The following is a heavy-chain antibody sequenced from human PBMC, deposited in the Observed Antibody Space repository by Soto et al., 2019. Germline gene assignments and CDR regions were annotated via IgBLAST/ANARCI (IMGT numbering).Heavy chain of an antibody. J-gene: IGHJ3*01. V-gene: IGHV3-74*01. D-gene: IGHD2-21*02. CDR1: GFTFNYYW. CDR3: ARGDKGGFDL. CDR2: IHSDGSST. Sequence: EVQLVESEGGLVQRGGSLRLSCAASGFTFNYYWMHWVRQAPGQGLVWVSHIHSDGSSTTYADSVKGRFTISRDNAKNTLYLQINSLRAEETAVYYCARGDKGGFDLWGQGTTVTVSS.